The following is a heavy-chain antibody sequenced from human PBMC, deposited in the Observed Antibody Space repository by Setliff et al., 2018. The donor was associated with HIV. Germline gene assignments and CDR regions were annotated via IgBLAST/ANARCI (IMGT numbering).Heavy chain of an antibody. CDR1: GASIGRRSDC. D-gene: IGHD3-22*01. CDR3: AMLDTSDYFRNNWFDS. Sequence: SETLSLTCTVSGASIGRRSDCWGWIRQPPGKGLEWIGHIYTDGSTNFNPSLRSRVTISADTPKNQLSLKLTSVTAADTAVYYCAMLDTSDYFRNNWFDSWGQGTLVTVSS. J-gene: IGHJ5*01. CDR2: IYTDGST. V-gene: IGHV4-61*05.